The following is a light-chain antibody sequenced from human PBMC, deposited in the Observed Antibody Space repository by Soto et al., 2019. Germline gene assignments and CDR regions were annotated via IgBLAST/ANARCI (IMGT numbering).Light chain of an antibody. CDR2: AAS. V-gene: IGKV1-9*01. Sequence: DIQLTQSPSFLSASVGDRDTITCRASQGISHYLAWYQQKPGKAPQLLIYAASTLQSGVPSRFSGSGSGTEFTLTISSLQPEDFATYCCQQLNSSPFTFGPGTKVDIK. CDR1: QGISHY. J-gene: IGKJ3*01. CDR3: QQLNSSPFT.